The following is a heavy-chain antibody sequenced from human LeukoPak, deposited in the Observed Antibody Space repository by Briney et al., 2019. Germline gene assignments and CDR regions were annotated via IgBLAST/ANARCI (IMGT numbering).Heavy chain of an antibody. CDR3: ARNPPLYYYYMDV. CDR2: ISSSSSYI. V-gene: IGHV3-21*04. J-gene: IGHJ6*03. Sequence: GGSLRLSCAASGFTFSSYAMSWVRQAPGKGLEWVSSISSSSSYIYYADSVKGRFTISRDNAKNSLYLQMNSLRAEDTAVYYCARNPPLYYYYMDVWGKGTTVTISS. CDR1: GFTFSSYA.